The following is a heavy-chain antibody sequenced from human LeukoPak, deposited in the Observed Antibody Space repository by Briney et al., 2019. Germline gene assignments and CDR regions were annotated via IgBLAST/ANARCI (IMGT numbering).Heavy chain of an antibody. CDR3: ARGRGYCSSTSCPRGRLAFDI. CDR1: RYTFTSYY. V-gene: IGHV1-46*01. D-gene: IGHD2-2*01. J-gene: IGHJ3*02. Sequence: GASVKVSCKASRYTFTSYYMHWVRQAPGQGLEWMAIINPSGGSTSYAQKFQGRVTMTRDTSISTAYMELSRLRSDDTAVYYCARGRGYCSSTSCPRGRLAFDIWGQGTMVTVSS. CDR2: INPSGGST.